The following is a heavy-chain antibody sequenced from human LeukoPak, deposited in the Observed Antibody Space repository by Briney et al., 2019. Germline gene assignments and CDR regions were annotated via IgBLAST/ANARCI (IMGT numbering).Heavy chain of an antibody. CDR1: GGTFSSYA. V-gene: IGHV1-69*04. CDR3: AREVVVVVAAHYYYYGMDV. D-gene: IGHD2-15*01. Sequence: SVKVSCKASGGTFSSYAISWVRQAPGQGLEWMGRVIPTLGIANYAQKFQGRVTITADKSTSTAYMELSSLRSEDTAVYYCAREVVVVVAAHYYYYGMDVWGQGTTVTVSS. J-gene: IGHJ6*02. CDR2: VIPTLGIA.